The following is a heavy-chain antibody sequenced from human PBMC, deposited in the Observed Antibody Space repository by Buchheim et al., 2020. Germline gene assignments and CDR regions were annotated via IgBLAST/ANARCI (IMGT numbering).Heavy chain of an antibody. D-gene: IGHD3-10*01. CDR2: ISYDGSNK. J-gene: IGHJ4*02. V-gene: IGHV3-30*04. CDR1: GFTFSSYA. CDR3: ARDVDTTMVQGELDY. Sequence: QVQLVESGGGVVQPGRSLRLSCAASGFTFSSYAMHWVRQAPGKGLEWVAVISYDGSNKYYADSVKGRFTISRENSKNPLYLQMNSLRAEDTAVYYCARDVDTTMVQGELDYWGQGTL.